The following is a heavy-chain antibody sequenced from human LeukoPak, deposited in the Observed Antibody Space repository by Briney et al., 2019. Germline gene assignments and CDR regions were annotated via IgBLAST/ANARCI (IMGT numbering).Heavy chain of an antibody. CDR2: ISRSITTI. D-gene: IGHD5-24*01. Sequence: PGGSLRLSCVASGFTFSTYGMNWVRQAPGKGLEWVSYISRSITTIYYADSVKGRFTISRDNAENSLYLQMNSLRAEDTAVYYCARDRNFGGPYNSVDYWGQGTLVTVSS. CDR1: GFTFSTYG. J-gene: IGHJ4*02. V-gene: IGHV3-48*01. CDR3: ARDRNFGGPYNSVDY.